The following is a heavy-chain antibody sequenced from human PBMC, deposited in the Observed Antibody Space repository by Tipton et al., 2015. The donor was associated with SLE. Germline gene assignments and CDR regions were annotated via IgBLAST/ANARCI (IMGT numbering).Heavy chain of an antibody. CDR3: ANCPGESTICYRFDL. Sequence: TLSLTCTVSGYSISSGYYWGWIRQPPGKGLEWIGSIYHSGSTYYNPSLKSRVTISVDTSKNQFSLKLSSVTAADTAVYYCANCPGESTICYRFDLWGRGTLVTVSS. CDR2: IYHSGST. V-gene: IGHV4-38-2*02. D-gene: IGHD2-2*01. CDR1: GYSISSGYY. J-gene: IGHJ2*01.